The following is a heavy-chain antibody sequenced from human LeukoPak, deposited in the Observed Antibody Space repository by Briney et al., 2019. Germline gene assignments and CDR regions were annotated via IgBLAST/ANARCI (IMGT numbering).Heavy chain of an antibody. Sequence: PGGSLRLSCAASGFTFSSYAMSWVRQAPGKGLEWASAISGSGGSTYYADSVKGRFTISRDNSKNTLYLQMNSLRAEDTAVYYCAKTRGYSGYDLLDYWGQGTLVTVSS. CDR1: GFTFSSYA. V-gene: IGHV3-23*01. CDR3: AKTRGYSGYDLLDY. CDR2: ISGSGGST. J-gene: IGHJ4*02. D-gene: IGHD5-12*01.